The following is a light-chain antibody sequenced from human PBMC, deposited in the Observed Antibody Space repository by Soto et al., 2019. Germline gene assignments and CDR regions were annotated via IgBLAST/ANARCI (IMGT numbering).Light chain of an antibody. J-gene: IGKJ4*01. CDR2: DAS. CDR3: QNYFSAPLT. Sequence: VVLTQSPGPLSLSPGERATLSCRASQSVSSYLAWYQQKPGQAPRLLIYDASNRATGIPARFSGSGSGTDFTLTISSLQPEDVATYYCQNYFSAPLTFGGGTKVDIK. V-gene: IGKV3-11*01. CDR1: QSVSSY.